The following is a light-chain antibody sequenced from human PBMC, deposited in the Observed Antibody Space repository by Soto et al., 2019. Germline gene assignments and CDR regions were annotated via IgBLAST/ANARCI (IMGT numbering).Light chain of an antibody. CDR2: GAS. CDR3: QQYDNWPPHT. CDR1: LRVSTN. V-gene: IGKV3D-15*01. J-gene: IGKJ2*01. Sequence: EIVMTQSPATLSASPGERATLSCRASLRVSTNLAWYQQKPGQAPRLLIYGASTRASGIPARFSGSGSETEFTLTISSLQSEDFAVCYCQQYDNWPPHTFGQGTRLEIK.